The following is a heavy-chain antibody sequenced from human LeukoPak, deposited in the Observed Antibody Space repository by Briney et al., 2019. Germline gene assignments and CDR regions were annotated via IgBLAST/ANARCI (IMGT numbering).Heavy chain of an antibody. Sequence: ASVKVSCKASGGTFSSYAISWVRQAPGQGLEWMGGIIPIFGTANYAQKFQGRVTNTTDESTSTAYMELSSLRSEDTAVYSCARVRGATSPGYFAYWGQGTLVTVSS. CDR2: IIPIFGTA. V-gene: IGHV1-69*05. D-gene: IGHD1-26*01. J-gene: IGHJ4*02. CDR1: GGTFSSYA. CDR3: ARVRGATSPGYFAY.